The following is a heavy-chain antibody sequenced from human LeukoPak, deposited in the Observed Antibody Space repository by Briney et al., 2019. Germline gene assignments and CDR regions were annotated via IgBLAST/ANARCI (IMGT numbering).Heavy chain of an antibody. CDR2: IYYSGST. CDR1: GGSISSSSYY. D-gene: IGHD4-17*01. CDR3: ASYVNDYGDYCFDY. Sequence: SETLSLTCTVSGGSISSSSYYWCWIRQPPGRGLEWIGSIYYSGSTYDNPSLKSRVTISVDTSKNQFSLKLSSVTAADTAVYYCASYVNDYGDYCFDYWGQGTLVTVSS. J-gene: IGHJ4*02. V-gene: IGHV4-39*01.